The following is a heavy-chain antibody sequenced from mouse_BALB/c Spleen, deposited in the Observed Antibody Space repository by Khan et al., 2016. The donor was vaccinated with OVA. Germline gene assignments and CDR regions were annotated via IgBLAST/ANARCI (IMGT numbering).Heavy chain of an antibody. V-gene: IGHV1-77*01. J-gene: IGHJ3*01. CDR2: ISPGSGDT. CDR3: ARRNYFGYTLAY. CDR1: GYTFTDYY. D-gene: IGHD1-2*01. Sequence: QVQLQQSGAELARPGASVKLSCKASGYTFTDYYINWVKQRTGQGLEWIGAISPGSGDTYYHERFKGRATLTADNACSTAYMQISSMTSEDSAVYCCARRNYFGYTLAYWGQGTLVTVSA.